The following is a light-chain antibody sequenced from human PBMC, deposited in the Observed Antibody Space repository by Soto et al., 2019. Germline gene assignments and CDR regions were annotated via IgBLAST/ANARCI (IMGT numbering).Light chain of an antibody. J-gene: IGLJ2*01. CDR2: EVS. CDR3: SSYTNSRVA. Sequence: QSALTQPASVSGSPGQSIIISCTGTNNDVGDYNYVSWYQQHPGKAPKLMIYEVSNRPSGVSNRFSGSKSGNTASLTISGHQAEAEADYHCSSYTNSRVAFGGGTKLTVL. CDR1: NNDVGDYNY. V-gene: IGLV2-14*01.